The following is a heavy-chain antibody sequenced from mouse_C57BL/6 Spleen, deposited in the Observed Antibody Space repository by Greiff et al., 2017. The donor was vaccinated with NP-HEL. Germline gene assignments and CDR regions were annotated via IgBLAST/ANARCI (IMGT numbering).Heavy chain of an antibody. CDR1: GYTFTDYY. CDR2: INPNNGGT. J-gene: IGHJ2*01. D-gene: IGHD2-1*01. Sequence: EVQLQQSGPELVKPGASVKISCKASGYTFTDYYMNWVKQSHGKSLEWIGDINPNNGGTSYNQKFKGKATLTVDKSSSTAYMELRSLTSEDSAVYYCARSGNSLLFDYWGQGTTLTVSS. CDR3: ARSGNSLLFDY. V-gene: IGHV1-26*01.